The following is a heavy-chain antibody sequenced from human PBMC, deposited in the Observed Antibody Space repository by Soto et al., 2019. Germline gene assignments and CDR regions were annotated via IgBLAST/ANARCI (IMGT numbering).Heavy chain of an antibody. Sequence: QVQLVQSGAEVKKPGSSVKVSCKASGGAFSSYAISWVRQAPGQGLEWMGGNLPLFNIANYAQKFQGRVTITGDEPTSTAYMDLSNLKSEDTAGSSCARRPLGYGPWDFDLWGRGPLITFSS. D-gene: IGHD5-18*01. CDR2: NLPLFNIA. CDR3: ARRPLGYGPWDFDL. CDR1: GGAFSSYA. J-gene: IGHJ2*01. V-gene: IGHV1-69*01.